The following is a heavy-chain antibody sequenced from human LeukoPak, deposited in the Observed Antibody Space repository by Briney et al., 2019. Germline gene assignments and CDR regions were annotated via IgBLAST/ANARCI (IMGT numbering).Heavy chain of an antibody. CDR3: AKAPIVVVITYFDY. Sequence: LSGGSLRLSCAASGFTFSSYAMSWVRQAPGKGLEWVSAISGSGGSTYYADSVKGRFTISRDNSKNTLYPQMNSLRAEDTAVYYCAKAPIVVVITYFDYWGQGTLVTVSS. V-gene: IGHV3-23*01. CDR1: GFTFSSYA. J-gene: IGHJ4*02. D-gene: IGHD3-22*01. CDR2: ISGSGGST.